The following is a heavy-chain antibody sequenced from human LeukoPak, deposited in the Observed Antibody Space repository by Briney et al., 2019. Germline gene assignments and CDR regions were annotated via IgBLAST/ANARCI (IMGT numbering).Heavy chain of an antibody. V-gene: IGHV3-11*04. Sequence: GGSLRLSCAASGFTFSDYYMSWIRQAPGKGLEWVSYISSNGSTIYYADSVKGRFTISRNNAKKSLYLQMNSLRAEDTAVYYCAKDRIRFAVVIPSFDYWGQGTLVTVSS. CDR1: GFTFSDYY. CDR3: AKDRIRFAVVIPSFDY. J-gene: IGHJ4*02. CDR2: ISSNGSTI. D-gene: IGHD3-22*01.